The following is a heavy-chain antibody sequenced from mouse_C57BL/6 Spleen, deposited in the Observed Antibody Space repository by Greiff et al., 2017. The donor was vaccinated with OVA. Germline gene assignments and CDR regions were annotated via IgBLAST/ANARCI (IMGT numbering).Heavy chain of an antibody. D-gene: IGHD1-1*01. CDR2: ISYDGSN. CDR3: AREGGYYGSSYEAY. J-gene: IGHJ3*01. CDR1: GYSITSGYY. V-gene: IGHV3-6*01. Sequence: EVQLQESGPGLVKPSQSLSLTCSVTGYSITSGYYWNWIRQFPGNKLEWMGYISYDGSNNYNPSLKNRISITRDTSKNQFFLKLNSVTTEDTATYYCAREGGYYGSSYEAYWGQGTLVTVSA.